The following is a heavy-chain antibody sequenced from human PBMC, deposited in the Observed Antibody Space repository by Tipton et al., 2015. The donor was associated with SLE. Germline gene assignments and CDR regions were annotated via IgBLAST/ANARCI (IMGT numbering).Heavy chain of an antibody. V-gene: IGHV3-7*01. D-gene: IGHD3-10*01. CDR1: GFTFSNYW. Sequence: SLRLSCAASGFTFSNYWMNWVRQAPGKGLEWVASIKHDGSENYYVGSVKGRFTISRDNARNSLSLQMNRLSADDTAVYYCARETSSGAFDIWGQGTMVTVSS. CDR3: ARETSSGAFDI. J-gene: IGHJ3*02. CDR2: IKHDGSEN.